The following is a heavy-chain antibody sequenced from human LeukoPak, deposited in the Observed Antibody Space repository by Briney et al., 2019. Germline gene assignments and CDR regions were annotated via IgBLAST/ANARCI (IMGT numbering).Heavy chain of an antibody. CDR3: ARDEALPGIAVAGSRRKSYYFDY. CDR2: INPNSGGT. J-gene: IGHJ4*02. V-gene: IGHV1-2*02. D-gene: IGHD6-19*01. CDR1: GYTFTGYY. Sequence: GASVKVSFKASGYTFTGYYMHWVRQAPGQGLEWMGWINPNSGGTNYAQKFQGRVTMTRDTSISTAYMELSRLRSDDTAVYYCARDEALPGIAVAGSRRKSYYFDYWGQGTLVTVSS.